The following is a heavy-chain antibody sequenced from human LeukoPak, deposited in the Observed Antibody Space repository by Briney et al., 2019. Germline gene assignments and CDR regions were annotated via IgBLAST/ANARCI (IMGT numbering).Heavy chain of an antibody. J-gene: IGHJ4*02. D-gene: IGHD3-22*01. V-gene: IGHV3-48*03. Sequence: PGGSLRLFCGLWGLPFRSYEMLWVRQAPGKGLEWVSYISSSGSTIYYADSVKGRFTISRDNVKNSLYLQMNSLRAEDTAVYYCQKASRYYYDSSGYMDYWGQGTLVTVSS. CDR3: QKASRYYYDSSGYMDY. CDR2: ISSSGSTI. CDR1: GLPFRSYE.